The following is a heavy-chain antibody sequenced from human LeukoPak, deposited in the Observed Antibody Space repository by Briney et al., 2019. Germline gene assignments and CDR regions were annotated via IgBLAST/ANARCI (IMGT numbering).Heavy chain of an antibody. J-gene: IGHJ5*02. CDR3: AREQNFVVVPAAGWFDP. Sequence: GGSLRLSCAASGFTLSSYAMHWVRQAPGKGLEWVAVISYDGSNKYYADSVKGRFTISRDNSKNTLYLQMNSLRAEDTAVYYCAREQNFVVVPAAGWFDPWGQGTLVTVSS. V-gene: IGHV3-30-3*01. D-gene: IGHD2-2*01. CDR2: ISYDGSNK. CDR1: GFTLSSYA.